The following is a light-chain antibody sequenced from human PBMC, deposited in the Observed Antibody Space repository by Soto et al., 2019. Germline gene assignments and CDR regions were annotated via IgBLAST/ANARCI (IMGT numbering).Light chain of an antibody. CDR3: QQRSNWPPGYT. J-gene: IGKJ2*01. CDR1: QSVSSY. V-gene: IGKV3-11*01. Sequence: EIVLTQSPATLSLSPGERATLSCRASQSVSSYLAWYQQKPGQAPRLLIYDASNRATGIPARFSGSGSGTDFTLTIRSLEPEDFAVYYCQQRSNWPPGYTFGPGTKLEIK. CDR2: DAS.